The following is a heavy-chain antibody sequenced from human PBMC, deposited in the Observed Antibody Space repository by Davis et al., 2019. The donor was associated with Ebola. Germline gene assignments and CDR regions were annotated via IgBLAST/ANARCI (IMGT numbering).Heavy chain of an antibody. CDR3: VRDYGRGWSSFYYYMDV. Sequence: GGSLRLSCAASGFTFRSFEMNWVRQAPGKGLEWISYISPSGTTIYYADSVKGRFTISRDNAKNSLYLQMNGLRAEDTAVYYCVRDYGRGWSSFYYYMDVWGKGTTVTVSS. V-gene: IGHV3-48*03. J-gene: IGHJ6*03. CDR2: ISPSGTTI. D-gene: IGHD3-10*01. CDR1: GFTFRSFE.